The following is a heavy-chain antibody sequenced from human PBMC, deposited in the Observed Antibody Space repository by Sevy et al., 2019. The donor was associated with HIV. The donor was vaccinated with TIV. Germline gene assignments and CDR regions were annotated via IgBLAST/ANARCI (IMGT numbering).Heavy chain of an antibody. V-gene: IGHV3-30*04. D-gene: IGHD2-2*01. J-gene: IGHJ6*02. Sequence: GGSLRLSCAASGFTFSSYAMHWVRQAPGKGLEWVAVISYDGSNKYYADSVKGRFIISRDNSKNTLYLQMNSLRAEDTAVYYCARDTYCSSTSCFYYYYYGMDVWGQGTTVTVSS. CDR2: ISYDGSNK. CDR1: GFTFSSYA. CDR3: ARDTYCSSTSCFYYYYYGMDV.